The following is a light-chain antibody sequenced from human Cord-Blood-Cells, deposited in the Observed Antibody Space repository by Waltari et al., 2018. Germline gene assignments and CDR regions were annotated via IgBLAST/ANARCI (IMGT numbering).Light chain of an antibody. CDR2: EVS. V-gene: IGLV2-8*01. CDR1: SSDVGGYNY. Sequence: QSALTQPPSASGSPGQSVTISCTGTSSDVGGYNYVSWYQQHPGKAPQLMIYEVSKRPSGVPDRFSGSKSGNTASLTVSGLQAEDEADYYGSSYAGSNNFVVFGGGTKLTVL. J-gene: IGLJ2*01. CDR3: SSYAGSNNFVV.